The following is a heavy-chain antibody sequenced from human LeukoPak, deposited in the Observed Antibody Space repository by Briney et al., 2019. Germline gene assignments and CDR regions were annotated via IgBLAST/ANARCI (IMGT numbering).Heavy chain of an antibody. CDR1: GSSISSYY. J-gene: IGHJ6*02. D-gene: IGHD3-22*01. CDR3: ARYDSSGYYPYYYGMDV. CDR2: IYYSGST. V-gene: IGHV4-59*01. Sequence: PSETLSLTCTVSGSSISSYYWSWIRQPPGKGLEWIGYIYYSGSTNYNPSLKSRVTISVDTSKNQFSLKLSSVTAADTAVYYCARYDSSGYYPYYYGMDVWGQGTTVTVSS.